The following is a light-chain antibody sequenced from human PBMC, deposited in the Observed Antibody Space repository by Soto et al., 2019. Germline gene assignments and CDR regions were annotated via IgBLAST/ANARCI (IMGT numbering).Light chain of an antibody. V-gene: IGKV1-39*01. Sequence: DIQMTQSPSSLSASVGDRVTITCRASQSISSYLNWYQQKPGKAPKLLNYAASSLQSGVPSRFSGSGSGTDFTLTISSLQPEDFATYYCQLSYSTPWTFGQGTKVEIK. CDR3: QLSYSTPWT. CDR1: QSISSY. CDR2: AAS. J-gene: IGKJ1*01.